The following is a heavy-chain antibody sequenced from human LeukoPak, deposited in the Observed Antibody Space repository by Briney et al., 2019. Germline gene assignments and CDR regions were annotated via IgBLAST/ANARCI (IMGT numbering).Heavy chain of an antibody. J-gene: IGHJ5*02. D-gene: IGHD1-26*01. CDR1: GFTFSSYA. CDR3: ARVMGNWFDP. CDR2: IKEDGSEK. Sequence: GGSLRLSCAASGFTFSSYAMHWVRQAPGKGLEWVANIKEDGSEKNCVDSLKGRFTISRDNAKNSLYLQMNSLRAEDTAVYYCARVMGNWFDPWGQGTLVTVSS. V-gene: IGHV3-7*01.